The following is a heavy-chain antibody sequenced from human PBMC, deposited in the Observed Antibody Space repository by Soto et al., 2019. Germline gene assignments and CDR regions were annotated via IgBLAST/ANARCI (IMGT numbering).Heavy chain of an antibody. D-gene: IGHD1-1*01. CDR1: GFSISSYA. Sequence: GESLKIACAAPGFSISSYAMSWFRQAPGKGLEWVSGISDRGDNTPYADSVNGRFTISRDTSKNTLYMQLNTLRADDTAVYYCAKDKPGKTSLDYWGQGILVTVSS. CDR2: ISDRGDNT. V-gene: IGHV3-23*01. J-gene: IGHJ4*02. CDR3: AKDKPGKTSLDY.